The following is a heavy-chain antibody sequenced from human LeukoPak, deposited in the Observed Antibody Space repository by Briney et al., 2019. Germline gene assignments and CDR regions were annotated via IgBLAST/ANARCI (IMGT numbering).Heavy chain of an antibody. Sequence: SVKVSCKASGGTFSSYAVSWVRQAPGQGLEWMGRIIPIFGTANYAQKFQGRVTITTDESTSTAYMELSSLRSEDTAVYYCARAETTVITRMDYWGQGTLVTVSS. CDR3: ARAETTVITRMDY. J-gene: IGHJ4*02. CDR1: GGTFSSYA. CDR2: IIPIFGTA. V-gene: IGHV1-69*05. D-gene: IGHD4-17*01.